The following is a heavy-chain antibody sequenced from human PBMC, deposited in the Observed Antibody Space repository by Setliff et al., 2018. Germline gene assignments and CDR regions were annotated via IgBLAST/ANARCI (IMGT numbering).Heavy chain of an antibody. V-gene: IGHV3-72*01. CDR3: VRGKGNGSGGYFGYDPFDV. CDR2: ITNKVKGYTT. D-gene: IGHD3-22*01. CDR1: GFTFSDHY. Sequence: HPGGSLRLSCAASGFTFSDHYMDGVRQVPGKGLEWIGRITNKVKGYTTEYAAYVKGQFIISRDNFNNTLYLQMKGLGAEDTAHYYCVRGKGNGSGGYFGYDPFDVWGQGTLVTVSS. J-gene: IGHJ3*01.